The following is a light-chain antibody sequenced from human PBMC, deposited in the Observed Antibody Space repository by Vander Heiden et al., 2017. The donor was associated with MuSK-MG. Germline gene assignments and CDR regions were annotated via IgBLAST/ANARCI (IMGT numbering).Light chain of an antibody. CDR3: QQYNVYPLT. CDR2: KAS. V-gene: IGKV1-5*03. CDR1: QSIGIW. J-gene: IGKJ4*01. Sequence: DIQMTQSPSTLSASVGDRVTITCRASQSIGIWLAWYQQKPGKAPKFLIYKASNLETGAPPRFSGSGSGTEFTLTISSLQPDDFATYYCQQYNVYPLTFGGGTKFEIK.